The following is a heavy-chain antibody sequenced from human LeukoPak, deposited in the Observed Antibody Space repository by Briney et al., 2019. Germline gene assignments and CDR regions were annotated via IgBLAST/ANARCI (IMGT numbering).Heavy chain of an antibody. CDR3: ARGGVAAAVIFDY. Sequence: PSETLSLTCAVYGGSFSGYYWSWIRQPPGKGLEWIGEINHSGSTNYNPSLKSRVTISVDTSKNQFSLKLSSVTAADTAVYYCARGGVAAAVIFDYWGRGTLVTVSS. V-gene: IGHV4-34*01. CDR1: GGSFSGYY. J-gene: IGHJ4*02. D-gene: IGHD6-13*01. CDR2: INHSGST.